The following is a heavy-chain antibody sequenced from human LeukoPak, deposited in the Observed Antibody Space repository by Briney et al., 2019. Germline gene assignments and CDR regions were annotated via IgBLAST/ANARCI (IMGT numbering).Heavy chain of an antibody. CDR1: GYTFNSYG. D-gene: IGHD3-3*01. V-gene: IGHV1-18*01. J-gene: IGHJ4*02. Sequence: ASVKVSCKASGYTFNSYGTSWVRPAPGQGLWWMGWISPDSGNTHYVQKFQGRVTMTTDTSTSTAYMELTSLRSDDTAVYYCARIEYDFWSRYYGIDYWGQGTLVSVSS. CDR2: ISPDSGNT. CDR3: ARIEYDFWSRYYGIDY.